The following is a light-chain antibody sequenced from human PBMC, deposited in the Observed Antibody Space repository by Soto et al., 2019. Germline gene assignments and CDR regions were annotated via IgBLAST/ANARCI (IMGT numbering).Light chain of an antibody. Sequence: DIVLTQTPDSVAVSLGERATINCKSSQSVLFSINQKNYLAWYHQKPGQPPKLLIYWASIRESGVPTRFSGSGSGTNFTLTISSLQAEDAAVYYRQQYYTTPPTFGLGTKV. CDR3: QQYYTTPPT. V-gene: IGKV4-1*01. CDR1: QSVLFSINQKNY. CDR2: WAS. J-gene: IGKJ1*01.